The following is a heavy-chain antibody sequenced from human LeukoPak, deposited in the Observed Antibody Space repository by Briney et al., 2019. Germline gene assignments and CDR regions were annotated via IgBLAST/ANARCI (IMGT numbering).Heavy chain of an antibody. D-gene: IGHD6-6*01. V-gene: IGHV4-59*11. CDR2: VFYTGST. CDR1: SGSISSHY. J-gene: IGHJ4*02. Sequence: SETQSLTCTVSSGSISSHYWSWIRQPPERGLEWIGYVFYTGSTNYNPSLKRRVTISVDTSKNQFSLKLTSVTAADTAVYYCARAHPAYSGSSGFDYWGQGTLVTVYS. CDR3: ARAHPAYSGSSGFDY.